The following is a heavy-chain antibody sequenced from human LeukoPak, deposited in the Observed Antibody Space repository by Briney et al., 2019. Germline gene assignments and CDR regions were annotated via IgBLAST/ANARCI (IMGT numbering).Heavy chain of an antibody. J-gene: IGHJ4*02. CDR1: GFIFNNYA. D-gene: IGHD6-19*01. Sequence: GGSLRLSCAGSGFIFNNYAMHWVRQPPGKGLEWVSGISWNSGSIDYADSVKGRFTISRDNAKNSLYLQMNSLRVEDTAFYYCAKDNRRHYTSGPNPDSLHWGQGALLTVSS. CDR3: AKDNRRHYTSGPNPDSLH. V-gene: IGHV3-9*01. CDR2: ISWNSGSI.